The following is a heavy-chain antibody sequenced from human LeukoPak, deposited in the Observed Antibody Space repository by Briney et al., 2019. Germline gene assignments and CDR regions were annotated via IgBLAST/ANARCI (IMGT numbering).Heavy chain of an antibody. CDR1: GGTFSSYA. J-gene: IGHJ4*02. CDR3: ARTTNAKIAAAGLGY. D-gene: IGHD6-13*01. Sequence: ASVKVSCKASGGTFSSYAISWVRQAPGQGLEWMGRIIPILGIANYAQKFQGRVTITADKSTSTAYMELSSLRSEDTAVYYCARTTNAKIAAAGLGYWGQGTLVTVSS. CDR2: IIPILGIA. V-gene: IGHV1-69*04.